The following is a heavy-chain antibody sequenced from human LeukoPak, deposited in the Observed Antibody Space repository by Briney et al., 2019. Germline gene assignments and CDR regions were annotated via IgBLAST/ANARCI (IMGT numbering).Heavy chain of an antibody. CDR2: IYYSGST. D-gene: IGHD6-19*01. CDR1: GGSISSSSYY. Sequence: SETLSLTCTVSGGSISSSSYYWGWIRQPPGKGLEWIGSIYYSGSTYYNPSLKSRVTISVDTSKNQFSLKLSSVTAADTAVYYCARGSKFSSGWQKNMYYFDYWGQGTLVTVSS. J-gene: IGHJ4*02. CDR3: ARGSKFSSGWQKNMYYFDY. V-gene: IGHV4-39*07.